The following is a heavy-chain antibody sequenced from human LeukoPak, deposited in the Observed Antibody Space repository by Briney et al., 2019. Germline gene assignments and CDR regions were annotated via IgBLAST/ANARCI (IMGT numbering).Heavy chain of an antibody. V-gene: IGHV4-39*07. D-gene: IGHD6-13*01. CDR1: GGSISSSSYY. J-gene: IGHJ4*02. CDR3: ARDRGDGIAY. Sequence: PSETLSLTCTVSGGSISSSSYYWGWIRQPPGKGLEWIGSIYYSGSTYYNPSLKSRVTISVDTSKNQFSLKLSSVTAADTAVYYCARDRGDGIAYWGQGTLVTVSS. CDR2: IYYSGST.